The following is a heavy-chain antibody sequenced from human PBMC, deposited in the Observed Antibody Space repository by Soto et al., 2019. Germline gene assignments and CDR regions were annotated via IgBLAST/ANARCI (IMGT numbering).Heavy chain of an antibody. CDR2: IYYSGST. CDR3: ARARRLEHWFDP. V-gene: IGHV4-31*03. CDR1: GGCSSSGGYY. D-gene: IGHD5-12*01. Sequence: NPSGSLSLTCTVSGGCSSSGGYYWSWIRQHPGKGLEWIGYIYYSGSTYYNPSLKSRVTISVDTSKTQFSLKLSSVTAADTASYFCARARRLEHWFDPWGPGIQVTVSS. J-gene: IGHJ5*02.